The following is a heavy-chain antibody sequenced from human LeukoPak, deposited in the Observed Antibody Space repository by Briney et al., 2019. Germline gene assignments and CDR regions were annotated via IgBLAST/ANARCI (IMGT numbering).Heavy chain of an antibody. Sequence: GGSLRLSCIASGVAIGSSWMSWVRQSPGKRLEWVANVNPGGSVQNYVDSVTGRFIISRDNAKNSLYLQMNNLRADDTAVYYCATTFPYCSEDNCALGGQGTLVTVSS. CDR2: VNPGGSVQ. D-gene: IGHD2-15*01. CDR3: ATTFPYCSEDNCAL. CDR1: GVAIGSSW. V-gene: IGHV3-7*01. J-gene: IGHJ1*01.